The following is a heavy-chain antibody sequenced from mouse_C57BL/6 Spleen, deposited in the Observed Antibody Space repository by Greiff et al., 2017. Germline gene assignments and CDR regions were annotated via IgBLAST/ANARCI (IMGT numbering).Heavy chain of an antibody. V-gene: IGHV1-18*01. Sequence: VQLQQSGPELVKPGASVKLPCKASGYTFTDYNMDWVKQSHGKSLEWIGDINPNNGGTIYNQKFKGKATLTVDKSSSTAYMELRSLTSEDTAVYYCARVGDYAMDYWGQGTSVTVSS. J-gene: IGHJ4*01. CDR3: ARVGDYAMDY. CDR1: GYTFTDYN. CDR2: INPNNGGT.